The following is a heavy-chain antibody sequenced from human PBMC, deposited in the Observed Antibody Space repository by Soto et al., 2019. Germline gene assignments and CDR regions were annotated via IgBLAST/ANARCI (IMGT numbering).Heavy chain of an antibody. CDR1: GFTFSSYS. CDR3: ANTKGGTTVTSLDY. CDR2: ISSSSSTI. Sequence: EVQLVESGGGLVQPGGSLRLSCAASGFTFSSYSMNWVRQAPGKGLEWVSYISSSSSTIYYADSVKGRFTISRDNAKNSLYLQMNSLRAEDTAVYYCANTKGGTTVTSLDYWGQGTLVTVSS. D-gene: IGHD4-17*01. J-gene: IGHJ4*02. V-gene: IGHV3-48*04.